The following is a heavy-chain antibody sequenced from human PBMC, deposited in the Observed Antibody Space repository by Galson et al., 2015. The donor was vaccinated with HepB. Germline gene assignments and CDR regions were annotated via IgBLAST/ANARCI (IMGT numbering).Heavy chain of an antibody. CDR1: GFTFSNAW. Sequence: SLRLSCAASGFTFSNAWMSWVRQAPGKGLEWVGRINSKTDGGTTDYAAPVKGRFTISRDDSKNTLYLQMNSLKTEDTAVYYCTGSGGYSGYAFYYYYYYYMGVWGKGTTVTVSS. D-gene: IGHD5-12*01. V-gene: IGHV3-15*01. CDR2: INSKTDGGTT. J-gene: IGHJ6*03. CDR3: TGSGGYSGYAFYYYYYYYMGV.